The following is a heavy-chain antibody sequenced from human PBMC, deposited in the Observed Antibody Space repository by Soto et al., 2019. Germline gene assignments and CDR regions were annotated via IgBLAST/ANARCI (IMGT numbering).Heavy chain of an antibody. CDR3: ARHEGLIAAGLDY. Sequence: QLQLQESGPGLVKPSETLSLTCTVSGGSISSSSYYWGWIRQPPGKGLEWIGSIYYSGSTYYNPSLKSRVTVAVDTSKNHFSLKLSSVTAAATAVYYCARHEGLIAAGLDYWGQGTLVTVSS. V-gene: IGHV4-39*01. J-gene: IGHJ4*02. D-gene: IGHD6-13*01. CDR1: GGSISSSSYY. CDR2: IYYSGST.